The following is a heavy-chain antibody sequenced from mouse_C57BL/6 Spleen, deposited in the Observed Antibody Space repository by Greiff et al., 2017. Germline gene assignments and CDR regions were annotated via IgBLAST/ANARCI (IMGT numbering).Heavy chain of an antibody. V-gene: IGHV1-80*01. J-gene: IGHJ2*01. Sequence: VQLQQPGAELVKPGASVKMSCKASGYTFSSYWMNWVKQRPGKGLEWIGQIYPGGGGTIYNGKFKGKATLTVDKSSSTAYMQRSSLASDDSAVDCSARSADHDVFDYGGQGTTVTVSS. D-gene: IGHD6-1*01. CDR3: ARSADHDVFDY. CDR1: GYTFSSYW. CDR2: IYPGGGGT.